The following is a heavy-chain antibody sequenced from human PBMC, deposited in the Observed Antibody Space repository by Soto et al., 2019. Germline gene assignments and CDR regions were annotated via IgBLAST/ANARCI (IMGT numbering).Heavy chain of an antibody. Sequence: PGGSLRLSCAASGFVVTNYYMSWVREAPGKGLEWVAVFFIGGDTHYAESVKGRFTISRDNSKNTLYLQMNSLRSEDRAVYYCDREPLWIGPLPLDAFDLFCQGKMVTVSS. V-gene: IGHV3-53*01. J-gene: IGHJ3*01. CDR3: DREPLWIGPLPLDAFDL. CDR2: FFIGGDT. CDR1: GFVVTNYY. D-gene: IGHD3-3*01.